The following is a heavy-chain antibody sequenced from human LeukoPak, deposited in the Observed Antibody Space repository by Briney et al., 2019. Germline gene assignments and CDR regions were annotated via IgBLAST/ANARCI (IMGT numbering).Heavy chain of an antibody. Sequence: PGGSLRLSCAASGFTFSTYSMNWVRQAPGKGLEWVSSISSRSSYIYYADSVKGRFTISRDNAKNSLYLQMSSLRAEDTAVYYCARDHRGDYYYGMDVWGKGTTVTVSS. CDR1: GFTFSTYS. CDR2: ISSRSSYI. V-gene: IGHV3-21*01. CDR3: ARDHRGDYYYGMDV. J-gene: IGHJ6*04. D-gene: IGHD3-10*01.